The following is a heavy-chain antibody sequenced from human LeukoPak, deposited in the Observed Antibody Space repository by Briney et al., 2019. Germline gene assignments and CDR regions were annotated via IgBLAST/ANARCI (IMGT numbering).Heavy chain of an antibody. Sequence: GGSLRLSCAASGFTFSSYWMSWVRQAPGKGLEWVANIKQDGSEKYYVDSVVGRFTISRDNAQNLLYLHMNSLRAEDTGVYYCAKSGGFFDTWGQGTLVTVSS. J-gene: IGHJ4*02. D-gene: IGHD1-26*01. CDR3: AKSGGFFDT. CDR1: GFTFSSYW. V-gene: IGHV3-7*01. CDR2: IKQDGSEK.